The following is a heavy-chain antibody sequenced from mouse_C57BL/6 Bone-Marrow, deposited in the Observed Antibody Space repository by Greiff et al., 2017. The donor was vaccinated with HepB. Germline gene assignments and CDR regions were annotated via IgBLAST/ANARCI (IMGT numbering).Heavy chain of an antibody. Sequence: EVHLVESGGGLVKPGGSLKLSCAASGFTFSSYAMSWVRQTPEKRLEWVATISDGGSYTYYPDNVKGRFTISRDNAKNNLYLQMSHLKSEDTAMYYCARDLVTGNFDYWGQGTTLTVSS. CDR1: GFTFSSYA. V-gene: IGHV5-4*01. CDR3: ARDLVTGNFDY. D-gene: IGHD4-1*01. J-gene: IGHJ2*01. CDR2: ISDGGSYT.